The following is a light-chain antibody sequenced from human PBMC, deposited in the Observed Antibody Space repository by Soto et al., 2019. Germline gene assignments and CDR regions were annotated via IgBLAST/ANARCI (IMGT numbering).Light chain of an antibody. CDR1: SSDVGGYNY. CDR2: DVS. V-gene: IGLV2-14*01. J-gene: IGLJ3*02. CDR3: SSYTSSSPWV. Sequence: QSVLTQPASVSGSPGQSITISCTGTSSDVGGYNYVSWYQQHPGKAPKLMIYDVSNRPSGVSNRFSGSKSGNTASLTISGLQAEDEADYYCSSYTSSSPWVFGGGTKRTVL.